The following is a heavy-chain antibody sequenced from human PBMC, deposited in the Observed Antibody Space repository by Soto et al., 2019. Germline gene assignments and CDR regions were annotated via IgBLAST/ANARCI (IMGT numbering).Heavy chain of an antibody. CDR2: ISSSGTTK. CDR1: GFTFHSYG. Sequence: EAQLVESGGGLIQPGGSLRLSCAASGFTFHSYGMDWVRQALGKGLEWISHISSSGTTKFYADSVKGRFTVSRDNAKNSVFLQMNRVRAGDTAIYFCVSEGYNYFDQWGQGILVTVSS. D-gene: IGHD5-12*01. CDR3: VSEGYNYFDQ. J-gene: IGHJ4*02. V-gene: IGHV3-48*03.